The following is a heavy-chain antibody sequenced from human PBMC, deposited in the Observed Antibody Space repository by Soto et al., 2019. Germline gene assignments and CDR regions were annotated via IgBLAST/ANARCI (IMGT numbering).Heavy chain of an antibody. V-gene: IGHV3-30*03. Sequence: PGGSLRLSCAASGFTFSSYGMHWVRQAPGKGLEWVAVISYDGSNKYYADSVKGRFTISRDNSKNTLYLQMNSLRAEDTAVYYCARGYSYGHGDYYYGMDVWGQGTTVTVSS. D-gene: IGHD5-18*01. CDR3: ARGYSYGHGDYYYGMDV. CDR1: GFTFSSYG. J-gene: IGHJ6*02. CDR2: ISYDGSNK.